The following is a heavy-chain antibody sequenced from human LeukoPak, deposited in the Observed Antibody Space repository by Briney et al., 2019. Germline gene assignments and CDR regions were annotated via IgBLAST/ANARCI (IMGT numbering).Heavy chain of an antibody. V-gene: IGHV3-15*01. D-gene: IGHD3-10*01. J-gene: IGHJ4*02. CDR2: IKTKTEGGTT. CDR1: GFTFSNVW. CDR3: VTRVRSTGDY. Sequence: GGSLRLSCEASGFTFSNVWMNWVRQAPGKGLGWIGRIKTKTEGGTTEYIAPVKGRFTISRDDSKNTVYLQMNSLQTEDTALYYCVTRVRSTGDYWGQGTLVTVSS.